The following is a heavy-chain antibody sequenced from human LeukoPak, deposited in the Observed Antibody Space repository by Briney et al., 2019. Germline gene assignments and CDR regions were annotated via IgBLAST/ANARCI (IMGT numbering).Heavy chain of an antibody. CDR3: AKDPHGDYVGAFDS. CDR2: IRGDVGGGCT. V-gene: IGHV3-23*01. D-gene: IGHD4-17*01. CDR1: GLPFRNYA. J-gene: IGHJ3*01. Sequence: GGSLRLSCAASGLPFRNYAMTWVRQAPGKGLEWVSSIRGDVGGGCTSYADSVKGRFTVYRDNFKNTLYLQMNSLRAGDPAVYYCAKDPHGDYVGAFDSWGQGTLVTVSS.